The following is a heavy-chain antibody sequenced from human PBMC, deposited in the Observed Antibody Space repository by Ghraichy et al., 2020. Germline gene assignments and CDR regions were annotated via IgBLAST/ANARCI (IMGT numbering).Heavy chain of an antibody. CDR2: ISYDGRPT. CDR1: GFSFRSYV. J-gene: IGHJ4*02. D-gene: IGHD6-13*01. Sequence: GESLNISCAASGFSFRSYVMHWVRQAPGKGLEWVAVISYDGRPTYYADSVKGRFTISRDNSESTLYLQMNSLRAEDTALYYCARVLDGMYRNTWLIDYWGQGTLVTVSS. V-gene: IGHV3-30*04. CDR3: ARVLDGMYRNTWLIDY.